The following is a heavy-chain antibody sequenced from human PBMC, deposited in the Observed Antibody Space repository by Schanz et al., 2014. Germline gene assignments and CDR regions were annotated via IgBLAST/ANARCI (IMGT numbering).Heavy chain of an antibody. D-gene: IGHD1-26*01. CDR3: ARGLIVGDGQHFYFSYGLDV. V-gene: IGHV3-66*01. CDR2: IYSDGST. J-gene: IGHJ6*02. CDR1: GFTVSNNY. Sequence: EVQLVESGGGLVQPGGSLRLSCAASGFTVSNNYMSWVRQAPGKGLECVSIIYSDGSTYYVDSVKGRFIISRDNSKNTVYLQMNSLRAEDSAVYYCARGLIVGDGQHFYFSYGLDVWGQGTTVTVSS.